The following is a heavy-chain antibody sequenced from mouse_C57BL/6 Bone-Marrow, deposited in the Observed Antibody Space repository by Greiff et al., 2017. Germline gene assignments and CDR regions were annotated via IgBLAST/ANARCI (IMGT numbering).Heavy chain of an antibody. Sequence: DVKLQESGAELVRPGASVTLSCTASGFNIKDDYLHWVKQRPEQGLEWIGWIDPENGDTEYASKFQGKATITADTSSNTAYLQLSRLTSEDTAVYYCTTKGYDGGWYFDVWGTGTTVTVSS. CDR2: IDPENGDT. CDR1: GFNIKDDY. CDR3: TTKGYDGGWYFDV. D-gene: IGHD2-2*01. V-gene: IGHV14-4*01. J-gene: IGHJ1*03.